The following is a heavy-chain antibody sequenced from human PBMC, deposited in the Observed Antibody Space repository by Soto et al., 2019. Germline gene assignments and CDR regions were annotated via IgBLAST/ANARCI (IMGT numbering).Heavy chain of an antibody. CDR2: INPNSGGT. Sequence: ASVKVSCKASGYTFTGYYMHWVRQAPGQGLEWMGWINPNSGGTNYAQKFQGWVTMTRDTSISTAYMELSRLRSDDTAVYYCARGDVRYLYYYYGMDVWGQGTTVTVSS. J-gene: IGHJ6*02. CDR3: ARGDVRYLYYYYGMDV. CDR1: GYTFTGYY. V-gene: IGHV1-2*04. D-gene: IGHD3-9*01.